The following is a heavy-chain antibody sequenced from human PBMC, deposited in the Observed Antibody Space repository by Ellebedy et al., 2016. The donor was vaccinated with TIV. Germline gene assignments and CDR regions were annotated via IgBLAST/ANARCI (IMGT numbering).Heavy chain of an antibody. J-gene: IGHJ4*02. CDR3: AREAGNYAHFDY. CDR2: ISAYNGNT. CDR1: GYTFTSYG. V-gene: IGHV1-18*01. D-gene: IGHD1-7*01. Sequence: ASVKVSCXASGYTFTSYGISWVRQAPGQGLEWMGWISAYNGNTNYAQKFQGRVTITADESTSTAYMELSSLRSEDTAVYYCAREAGNYAHFDYWGQGTLVIVSS.